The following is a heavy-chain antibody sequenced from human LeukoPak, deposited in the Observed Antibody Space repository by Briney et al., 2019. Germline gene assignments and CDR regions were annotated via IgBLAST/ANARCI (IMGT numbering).Heavy chain of an antibody. Sequence: GGSLRLSCAASGFTFSGSAMHWVRQASGKGLEWVGRIRSKANSYATAYAASVRGRFTISRDDSKNTAYLQMNSLKTEDTAVYYCTRHGSSSSGNYWGQGTLATVSS. CDR2: IRSKANSYAT. CDR1: GFTFSGSA. J-gene: IGHJ4*02. V-gene: IGHV3-73*01. CDR3: TRHGSSSSGNY. D-gene: IGHD6-6*01.